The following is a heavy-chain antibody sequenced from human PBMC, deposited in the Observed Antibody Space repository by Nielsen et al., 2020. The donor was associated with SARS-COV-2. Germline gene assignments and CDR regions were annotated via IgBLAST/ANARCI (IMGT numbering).Heavy chain of an antibody. V-gene: IGHV3-23*01. Sequence: GESLKISCAASGFIFTTYDMRWVRQAPGKALEWVSSISGRGTSTYYADSVRGRFTVSRDNSNSTLFLQMNSLGADDTALYYCARKTYKGFDIWGQGTMVTVSS. CDR1: GFIFTTYD. J-gene: IGHJ3*02. CDR3: ARKTYKGFDI. D-gene: IGHD5-24*01. CDR2: ISGRGTST.